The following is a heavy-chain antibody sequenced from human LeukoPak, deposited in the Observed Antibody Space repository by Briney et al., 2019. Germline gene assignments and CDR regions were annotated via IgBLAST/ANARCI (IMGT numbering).Heavy chain of an antibody. CDR1: GASISSSSHH. J-gene: IGHJ5*01. D-gene: IGHD4/OR15-4a*01. CDR3: VRHDGRGGATMGAFDS. CDR2: IYYGQTI. V-gene: IGHV4-39*01. Sequence: PSETLSLTCTVSGASISSSSHHWGWIRQSPGKGLEWIGSIYYGQTIYYNPSLNSRVTISVVTSKDQFTLQLNSVTAADTAVYYCVRHDGRGGATMGAFDSWGQGSLVTVSS.